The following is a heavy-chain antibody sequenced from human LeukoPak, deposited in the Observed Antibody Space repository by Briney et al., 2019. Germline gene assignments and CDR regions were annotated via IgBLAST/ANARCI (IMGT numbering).Heavy chain of an antibody. D-gene: IGHD3-22*01. J-gene: IGHJ4*02. Sequence: GGSLRLSCAASGFTFSSYGMHWVRQAPGKGLEWAAFIRYDGSNKYYADSVKGRFTISRDNSKNTLYLQMNSLRAEDTAVYYCAKDLRYDSSGYDYWGQGTLVTVSS. V-gene: IGHV3-30*02. CDR2: IRYDGSNK. CDR1: GFTFSSYG. CDR3: AKDLRYDSSGYDY.